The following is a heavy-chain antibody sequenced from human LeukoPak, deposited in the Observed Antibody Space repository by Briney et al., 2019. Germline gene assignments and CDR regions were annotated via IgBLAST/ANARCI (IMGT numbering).Heavy chain of an antibody. Sequence: SETLSLTCTVSGGSTSTYYWSWIRQPAGKGLEWIGRISTTENTNYNPSLKSRVTISVDKSKNQFSLKLSSVTAADTAVYYCARQSGGNYVYFDYWGQGTQVTVSS. J-gene: IGHJ4*02. CDR2: ISTTENT. CDR1: GGSTSTYY. V-gene: IGHV4-4*07. D-gene: IGHD2-15*01. CDR3: ARQSGGNYVYFDY.